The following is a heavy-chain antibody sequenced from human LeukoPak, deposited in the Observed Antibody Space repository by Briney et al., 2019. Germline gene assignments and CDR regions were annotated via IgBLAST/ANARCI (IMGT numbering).Heavy chain of an antibody. CDR2: IYHSGST. Sequence: SQTLSLTCAVSGGSISSGGYSWSWIRQPPGKGLEWIGYIYHSGSTYYNPSLKSRVTISVDRSKNQFSLKLSSVTAADTAVYYCARGGYQRPPGGGYYFDYWGKGTLVTVSS. CDR3: ARGGYQRPPGGGYYFDY. J-gene: IGHJ4*02. CDR1: GGSISSGGYS. D-gene: IGHD2-2*01. V-gene: IGHV4-30-2*01.